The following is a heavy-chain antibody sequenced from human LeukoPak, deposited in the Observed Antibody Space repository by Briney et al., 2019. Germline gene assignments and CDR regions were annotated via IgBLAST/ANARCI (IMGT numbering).Heavy chain of an antibody. J-gene: IGHJ6*02. CDR1: GLIVSNNC. D-gene: IGHD2-2*01. CDR2: VYSGGHT. Sequence: PGGSLRLSCAASGLIVSNNCMSWVRQAPGKGLEWVSIVYSGGHTYYADSVKGRFTISRDKSKNTLYLQMSSLRAEDTAVYYCARAGCSSTSCYYYYGMDVWGQGTTVTVSS. CDR3: ARAGCSSTSCYYYYGMDV. V-gene: IGHV3-53*01.